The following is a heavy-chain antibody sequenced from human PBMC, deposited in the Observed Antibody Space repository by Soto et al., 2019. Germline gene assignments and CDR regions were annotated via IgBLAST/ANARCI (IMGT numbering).Heavy chain of an antibody. CDR1: GGAISSGGYS. V-gene: IGHV4-30-2*01. J-gene: IGHJ3*01. CDR2: IYHSGIT. Sequence: QLQLQESGSGLVKPSQTLSLTCAVSGGAISSGGYSWSWIRQPPGKGLEWIGYIYHSGITYYNPSLKSRVTISVDRYKHQVSLKLSSVTDADTAVYYCARGFTVTTHLDAFDLLGQGTMVTVSS. D-gene: IGHD4-17*01. CDR3: ARGFTVTTHLDAFDL.